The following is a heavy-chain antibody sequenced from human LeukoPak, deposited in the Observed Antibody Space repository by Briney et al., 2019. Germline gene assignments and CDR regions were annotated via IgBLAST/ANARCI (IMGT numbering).Heavy chain of an antibody. Sequence: GESLKISCKGSGYSFTSYWIGWVRQMPGKGLEWMGIIYPGDSDTRYSPSFQGQVTISADKSISTAYLQWSSLKASDTAMYYCARRVTIFGVVMDYFDYWGQGTLVTVSS. CDR1: GYSFTSYW. CDR2: IYPGDSDT. D-gene: IGHD3-3*01. J-gene: IGHJ4*02. V-gene: IGHV5-51*01. CDR3: ARRVTIFGVVMDYFDY.